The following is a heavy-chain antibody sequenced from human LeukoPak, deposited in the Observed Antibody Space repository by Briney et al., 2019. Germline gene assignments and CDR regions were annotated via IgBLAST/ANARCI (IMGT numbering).Heavy chain of an antibody. D-gene: IGHD3-22*01. J-gene: IGHJ4*02. V-gene: IGHV3-20*04. Sequence: GGSLRLSCAASGFTFDDYGMTWVRQAPGKGLERVSDINWNGGSIGYADSVKGRFTVSRDNAKNSLYLQMNSLRAEDTAFYYCAREKYDSSGYYTDNYYFDYWGQGTLVTVSS. CDR1: GFTFDDYG. CDR2: INWNGGSI. CDR3: AREKYDSSGYYTDNYYFDY.